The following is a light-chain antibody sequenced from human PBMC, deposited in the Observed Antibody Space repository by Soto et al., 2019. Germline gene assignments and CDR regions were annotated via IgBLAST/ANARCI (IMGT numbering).Light chain of an antibody. J-gene: IGLJ2*01. CDR3: AAWDDSLSGPV. Sequence: QSVLTQPPSVSGTPGQRVTMSCSGGSSNIGRNTVSWYQQLPGTAPKVLISGDNQRSSGVPDRFSGSKSGTSASLAISGLQSEDEADYYCAAWDDSLSGPVFGGETKLTVL. CDR2: GDN. CDR1: SSNIGRNT. V-gene: IGLV1-44*01.